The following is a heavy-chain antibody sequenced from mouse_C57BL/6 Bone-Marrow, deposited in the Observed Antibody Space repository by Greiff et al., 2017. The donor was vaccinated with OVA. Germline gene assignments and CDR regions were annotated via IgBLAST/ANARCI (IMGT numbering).Heavy chain of an antibody. CDR3: AREDYYGSSPRYYFDY. CDR2: IDPANGNT. J-gene: IGHJ2*01. Sequence: VQLQQSVAELVRPGASVKLSCTASGFNIKNTYMHWVKQRPEQGLEWIGRIDPANGNTKYAPKFQGKAPITADTSSNTAYLQLSSLTSEGTAIYYCAREDYYGSSPRYYFDYWGQGTTLTVSS. D-gene: IGHD1-1*01. V-gene: IGHV14-3*01. CDR1: GFNIKNTY.